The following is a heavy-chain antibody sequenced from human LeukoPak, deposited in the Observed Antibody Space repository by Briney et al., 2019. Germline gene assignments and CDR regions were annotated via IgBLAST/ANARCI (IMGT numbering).Heavy chain of an antibody. Sequence: LGGSLRLSCAASGFTVSSNYMSWVRQAPGKGLEWVSVIYSGGSTYYADSVKGRFTISRDNSKNTLYLQMNSLRAEDTAVYYCARGGKEYYFDYWGQGTLVTVSS. CDR3: ARGGKEYYFDY. J-gene: IGHJ4*02. CDR2: IYSGGST. CDR1: GFTVSSNY. V-gene: IGHV3-53*01. D-gene: IGHD3-16*01.